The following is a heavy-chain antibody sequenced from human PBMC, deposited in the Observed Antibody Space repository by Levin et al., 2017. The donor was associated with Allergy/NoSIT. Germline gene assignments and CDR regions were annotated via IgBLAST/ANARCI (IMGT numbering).Heavy chain of an antibody. Sequence: PSETLSLTCTVSGGSISSGDYYWSWIRQPPGKGLEWIGYIYYSGSTYYNPSLKSRVTISVDTSKNQFSLKLSSVTAADTAVYYCARVDIVATIREGYFDYWGQGTLVTVSS. CDR1: GGSISSGDYY. D-gene: IGHD5-12*01. J-gene: IGHJ4*02. CDR3: ARVDIVATIREGYFDY. V-gene: IGHV4-30-4*01. CDR2: IYYSGST.